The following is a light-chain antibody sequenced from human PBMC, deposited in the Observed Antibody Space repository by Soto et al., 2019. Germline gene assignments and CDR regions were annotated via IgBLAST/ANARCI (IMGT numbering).Light chain of an antibody. CDR3: QQYNYWPTT. Sequence: VLSLSLGAVSLSQGERATLSCRASQSVSSSYLAWYQQKPGQAPRLLIYGASSRATGIPDRFSRSGSGTEFTLTISSLQSDDFAVYYCQQYNYWPTTFGQGAKVAIK. CDR1: QSVSSSY. CDR2: GAS. V-gene: IGKV3-20*01. J-gene: IGKJ1*01.